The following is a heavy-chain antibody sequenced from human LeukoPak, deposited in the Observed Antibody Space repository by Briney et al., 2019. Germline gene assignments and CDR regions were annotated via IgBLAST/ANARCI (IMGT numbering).Heavy chain of an antibody. CDR2: IYRSGST. CDR1: GDSISNNYW. Sequence: SGTLSLTCAVSGDSISNNYWWRWVRQFPGKGLEWIGEIYRSGSTNYNPSLKSRVTISIDKSKNQFSLKLSSVTAADTAVYYCARGDIVVVPAAMGPPYYYGMDVWGQGTTVTVSS. J-gene: IGHJ6*02. CDR3: ARGDIVVVPAAMGPPYYYGMDV. V-gene: IGHV4-4*02. D-gene: IGHD2-2*01.